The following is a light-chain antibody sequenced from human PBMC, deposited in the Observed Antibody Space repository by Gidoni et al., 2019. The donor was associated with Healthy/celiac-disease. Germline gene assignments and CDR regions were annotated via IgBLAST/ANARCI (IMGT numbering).Light chain of an antibody. J-gene: IGKJ3*01. CDR1: QGISSW. Sequence: DIQMTQSPSSVSASVGDRVTITCRASQGISSWLDWYQQKPGKATKLLIYAASSLQSGVPSRFSGSGSGTDFTLTISSLQPEDFATYYCQQANSCPFTFGPGTKVDIK. CDR2: AAS. CDR3: QQANSCPFT. V-gene: IGKV1-12*01.